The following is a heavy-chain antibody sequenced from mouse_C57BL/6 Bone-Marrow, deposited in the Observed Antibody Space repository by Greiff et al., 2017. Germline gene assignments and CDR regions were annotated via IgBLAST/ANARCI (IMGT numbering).Heavy chain of an antibody. CDR3: ARKRRGPMDY. CDR1: GFTFSDYG. J-gene: IGHJ4*01. Sequence: EVKLMESGGGLVKPGGSLKLSCAASGFTFSDYGMHWVRQAPEKGLEWVAYISSGSSTIDYAATVKGRFTISRDNAKNTLFLQMTSLGSEDTAMYYCARKRRGPMDYWGQGTSVTVSS. V-gene: IGHV5-17*01. CDR2: ISSGSSTI.